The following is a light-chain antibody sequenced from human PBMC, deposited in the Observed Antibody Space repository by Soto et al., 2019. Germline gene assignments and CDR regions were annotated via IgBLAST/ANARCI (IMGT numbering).Light chain of an antibody. J-gene: IGKJ4*01. CDR1: QSVDIY. CDR2: DAY. V-gene: IGKV3-11*01. Sequence: EVVLTQSPATLSLSPGESATHTCRASQSVDIYLAWYQQKPGQAPRLLIYDAYNRATGIPARFSGSGSGTDFTLTISSLEPEDFAVYYCQQRRIWPPLTFGGGTKVEIK. CDR3: QQRRIWPPLT.